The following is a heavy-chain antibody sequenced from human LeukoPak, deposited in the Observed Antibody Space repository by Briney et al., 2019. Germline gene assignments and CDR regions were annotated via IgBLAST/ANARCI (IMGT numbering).Heavy chain of an antibody. J-gene: IGHJ4*02. CDR2: INPKSGAT. V-gene: IGHV1-2*02. Sequence: GASVKVSCKASGYTFTSYGISWVRQAPGQGPKWMGWINPKSGATNFAPKFQGRVTMTRDTSINTAYMDLSRVRSDDTAVYYCARGSYEDSSGFLPLWGQGTLVTVSS. D-gene: IGHD3-22*01. CDR1: GYTFTSYG. CDR3: ARGSYEDSSGFLPL.